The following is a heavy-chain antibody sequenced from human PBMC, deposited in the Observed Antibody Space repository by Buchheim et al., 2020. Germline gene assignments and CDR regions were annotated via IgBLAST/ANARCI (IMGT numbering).Heavy chain of an antibody. V-gene: IGHV3-33*01. Sequence: QVQLVESGGGVVQPGRSLRLSCAASGFTFSSYGMHWVRQAPGKGLEWVAVIWYDGSNKYYADSVKGRFTLSRDNSKNTLYLQMNSLRAEDTAVYYCARDLLYSSSSFDYWGQGTL. CDR3: ARDLLYSSSSFDY. J-gene: IGHJ4*02. D-gene: IGHD6-6*01. CDR1: GFTFSSYG. CDR2: IWYDGSNK.